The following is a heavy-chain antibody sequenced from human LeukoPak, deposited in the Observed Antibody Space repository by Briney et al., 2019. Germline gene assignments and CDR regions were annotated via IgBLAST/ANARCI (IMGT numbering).Heavy chain of an antibody. CDR3: ARAAMNLTGDRVYFDY. D-gene: IGHD7-27*01. V-gene: IGHV1-3*01. Sequence: ASVKVSCKASGYTFTNYAMHWVRQAPGQRLEWMGWINAGNGNTKYSQKFQGRVTITRDTSASTAYMELSSLRSEDTAVYYCARAAMNLTGDRVYFDYWGQGTLVTVSS. CDR1: GYTFTNYA. J-gene: IGHJ4*02. CDR2: INAGNGNT.